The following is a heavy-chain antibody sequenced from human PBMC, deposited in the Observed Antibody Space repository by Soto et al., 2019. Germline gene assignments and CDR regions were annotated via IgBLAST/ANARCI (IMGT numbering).Heavy chain of an antibody. CDR3: AREPDYGEAMDV. V-gene: IGHV3-33*01. J-gene: IGHJ6*02. Sequence: QVQLVESGGGVVQPGRSLRLSCTASGFTFSSYAMHWVRQAPGKGLEWVAVIWYDGSNKYYSDSLKGRLTISRDNYKNTLYLQVTSLRAEDTDVYYCAREPDYGEAMDVWGQGTTVTVSS. D-gene: IGHD4-17*01. CDR1: GFTFSSYA. CDR2: IWYDGSNK.